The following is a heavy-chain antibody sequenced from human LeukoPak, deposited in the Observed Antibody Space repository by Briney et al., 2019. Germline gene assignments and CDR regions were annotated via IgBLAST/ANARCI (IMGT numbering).Heavy chain of an antibody. CDR2: ISSSSSTI. CDR3: ARFRSGSYFDY. CDR1: GFTFGSYS. V-gene: IGHV3-48*01. D-gene: IGHD1-26*01. Sequence: GGSLRLSCAASGFTFGSYSMNWVRQAPGKGLEWVSYISSSSSTIYYADSVKGRFTISRDNAKNSLYLQMNSLRAEDTAVYYCARFRSGSYFDYWGQGTLVTVSS. J-gene: IGHJ4*02.